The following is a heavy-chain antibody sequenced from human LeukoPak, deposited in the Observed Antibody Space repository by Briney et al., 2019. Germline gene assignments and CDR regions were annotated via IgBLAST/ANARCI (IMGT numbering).Heavy chain of an antibody. CDR3: ARQGWTVTTFFDY. V-gene: IGHV3-74*01. CDR1: GFTFSSYW. CDR2: IDTDGSI. J-gene: IGHJ4*02. Sequence: GGSLRLSCAASGFTFSSYWMHWVRQAPGKGPVWVSRIDTDGSINYADSVKGRFTISRDNAKNTLYLQMNSLRAEDTAVYYCARQGWTVTTFFDYWGQGTLVTVSS. D-gene: IGHD4-17*01.